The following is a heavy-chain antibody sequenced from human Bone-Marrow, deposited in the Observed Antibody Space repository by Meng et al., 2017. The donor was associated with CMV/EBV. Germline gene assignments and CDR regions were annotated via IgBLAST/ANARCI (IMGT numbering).Heavy chain of an antibody. CDR1: GFTFSSYD. Sequence: GESLKISCAASGFTFSSYDMHWVRQATGKGLEWVSAIGTAGDTYYPGSVKGRFTISRENAKNSLYLQMNSLRAGDTAVYYCARGRWELLPPPETLDYWGQGTLVTVSS. V-gene: IGHV3-13*01. CDR2: IGTAGDT. D-gene: IGHD1-26*01. CDR3: ARGRWELLPPPETLDY. J-gene: IGHJ4*02.